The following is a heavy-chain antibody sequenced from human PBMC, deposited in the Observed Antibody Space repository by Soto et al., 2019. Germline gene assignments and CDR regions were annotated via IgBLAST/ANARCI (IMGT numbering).Heavy chain of an antibody. CDR1: GGTFSSYT. J-gene: IGHJ4*02. Sequence: QVQLVQSGAEVKKPGSSVKVSCKASGGTFSSYTISWVRQAPGQGLEWMGRIIPILGIANYAQKFQGRVTITADKSTSTAYMELSSLRSEDTAVYYCARDIAYSNYKGYYFDYWGQGTLVTVSS. CDR2: IIPILGIA. D-gene: IGHD4-4*01. V-gene: IGHV1-69*08. CDR3: ARDIAYSNYKGYYFDY.